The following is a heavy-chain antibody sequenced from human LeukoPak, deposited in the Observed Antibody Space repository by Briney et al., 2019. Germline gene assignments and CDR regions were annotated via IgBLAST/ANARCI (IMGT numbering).Heavy chain of an antibody. V-gene: IGHV3-23*01. CDR3: AKDGPTRTTMIVVVIPFDY. CDR2: ISGSGGST. CDR1: GFTFSSYA. D-gene: IGHD3-22*01. J-gene: IGHJ4*02. Sequence: GGSLRLSCAASGFTFSSYAMSWVRQAPGKGLEWVSAISGSGGSTYYADSVKGRFTISRDNSKNTLYLQMNSLRAEGTAVYYCAKDGPTRTTMIVVVIPFDYWGQGTLVTVSS.